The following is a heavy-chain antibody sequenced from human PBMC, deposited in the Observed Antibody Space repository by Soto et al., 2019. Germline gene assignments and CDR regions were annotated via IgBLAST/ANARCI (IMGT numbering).Heavy chain of an antibody. D-gene: IGHD6-19*01. J-gene: IGHJ4*02. CDR2: FNPNSGDT. CDR1: GYIFTAYS. V-gene: IGHV1-2*02. CDR3: AREASAVISLDY. Sequence: ASVKVSCKASGYIFTAYSMHWVRQAPGQGLEWVGWFNPNSGDTIYAQKFQGRVTLTGDTSISAAYMELYSLTSDDTAVYYCAREASAVISLDYWGQGTLVTVSS.